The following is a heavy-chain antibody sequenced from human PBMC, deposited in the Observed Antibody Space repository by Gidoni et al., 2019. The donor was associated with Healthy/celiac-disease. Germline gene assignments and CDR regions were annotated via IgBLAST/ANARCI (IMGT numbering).Heavy chain of an antibody. V-gene: IGHV3-64D*06. D-gene: IGHD2-21*02. J-gene: IGHJ4*02. CDR1: GSPFIRFA. CDR2: ISSNGGST. CDR3: VKDSGIVVVTAIPKSFDY. Sequence: EVQLVESGGGLVQPGGSLRFSCSPSGSPFIRFAMHWVRQAPGKGLEYVSAISSNGGSTYYADSVKGRFTISRDNSKNTLYLQMSSLRAEDTAVYYCVKDSGIVVVTAIPKSFDYWGQGTLVTVSS.